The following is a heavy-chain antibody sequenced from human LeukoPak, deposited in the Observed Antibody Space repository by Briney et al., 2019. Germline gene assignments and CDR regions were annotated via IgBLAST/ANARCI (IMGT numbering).Heavy chain of an antibody. D-gene: IGHD1-26*01. CDR2: IYTSGST. V-gene: IGHV4-4*07. CDR1: GGSISSYY. J-gene: IGHJ3*02. Sequence: SETLSLTCTVSGGSISSYYWSWIRQPAGKGLEWIGRIYTSGSTNYNPSLKSRVTMSVDTSKNQFSLKLSSVTAADTAVYYCARIRTSGRVYDAFDIWGQGTMATVSS. CDR3: ARIRTSGRVYDAFDI.